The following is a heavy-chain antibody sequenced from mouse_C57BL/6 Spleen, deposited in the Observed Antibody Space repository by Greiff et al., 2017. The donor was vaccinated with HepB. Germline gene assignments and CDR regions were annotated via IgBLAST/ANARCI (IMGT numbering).Heavy chain of an antibody. CDR3: ARRGLRLFDY. CDR2: INPNNGGT. V-gene: IGHV1-26*01. CDR1: GYTFTDYY. Sequence: VQLQQSGPELVKPGASVKISCKASGYTFTDYYMNWVKQSHGKSLEWIGDINPNNGGTSYNQKFKGKATLTVDKSSSTAYMELRSLTSEDSAVYYCARRGLRLFDYWGQGTTLTVSS. J-gene: IGHJ2*01. D-gene: IGHD2-4*01.